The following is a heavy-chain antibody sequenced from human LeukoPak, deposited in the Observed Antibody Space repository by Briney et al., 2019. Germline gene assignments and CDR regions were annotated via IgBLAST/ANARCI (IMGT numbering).Heavy chain of an antibody. J-gene: IGHJ4*02. Sequence: GGSLRLSCAASGFTVSSNYMSWVRQAPGKGLEWVSVIYSGGNTYYADSVKGRFTISRDNSKNTLYLQMNSLRAEDTAVYYCARVRAGFQEPYYFDYWGQGTLVTVSS. CDR3: ARVRAGFQEPYYFDY. V-gene: IGHV3-53*05. D-gene: IGHD1-26*01. CDR1: GFTVSSNY. CDR2: IYSGGNT.